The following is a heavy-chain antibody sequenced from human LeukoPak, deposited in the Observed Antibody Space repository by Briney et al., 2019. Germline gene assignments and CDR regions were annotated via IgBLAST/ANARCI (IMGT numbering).Heavy chain of an antibody. D-gene: IGHD3-22*01. J-gene: IGHJ4*02. CDR2: ISDSGGST. V-gene: IGHV3-23*01. CDR1: GFTFSDYV. Sequence: GGSLRLSCAASGFTFSDYVMGWVRQAPGKGLEWVSGISDSGGSTYYADSVKGRFTISRDNSKNTLYLQMNSLRAEDTAVYYCARDHYYYDSSAYYYEYWGQGTLVTVSS. CDR3: ARDHYYYDSSAYYYEY.